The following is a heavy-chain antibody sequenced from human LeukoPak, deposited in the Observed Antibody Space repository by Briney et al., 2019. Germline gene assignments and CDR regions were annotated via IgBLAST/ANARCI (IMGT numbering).Heavy chain of an antibody. CDR3: TRVGNIDEEIDY. J-gene: IGHJ4*02. D-gene: IGHD3-9*01. CDR1: GFPFSSYW. Sequence: GGSLRLSCAASGFPFSSYWMTWVRQAPGKGLEWVANIKQDGSKKSYVDSVKGRFTISRDNAKNSLYLQMNSVRAEDTAIYYCTRVGNIDEEIDYWGQGTLVTVSS. V-gene: IGHV3-7*04. CDR2: IKQDGSKK.